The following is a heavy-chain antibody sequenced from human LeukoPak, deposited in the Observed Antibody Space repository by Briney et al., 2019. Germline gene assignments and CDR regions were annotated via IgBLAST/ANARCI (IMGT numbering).Heavy chain of an antibody. D-gene: IGHD1-1*01. J-gene: IGHJ4*02. V-gene: IGHV3-48*02. CDR2: ITSSSSNI. Sequence: GGSLRLSCAASGFTFSTYSMNWVRQAPGKGLEWHSYITSSSSNIYYADSVKGRFTISRDNAKNSLYLQLNSLRDEDTAVYYCARDLQIPQHGFSVDYWGQGTLVTVSS. CDR1: GFTFSTYS. CDR3: ARDLQIPQHGFSVDY.